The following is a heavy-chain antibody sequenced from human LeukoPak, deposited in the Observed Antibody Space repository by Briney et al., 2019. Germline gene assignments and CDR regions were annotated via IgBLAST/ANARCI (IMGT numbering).Heavy chain of an antibody. D-gene: IGHD3-22*01. CDR2: IYYSGST. J-gene: IGHJ4*02. Sequence: SETLSLTCTVYGGSISSYYWSWIRQPPGKGLEWIGYIYYSGSTNYNPSLKSRVTISVDTSKNQFSLKLSSVTAADTAVYYCARAVTYYYDSSGYYFDYWGQGTLVTVSS. CDR1: GGSISSYY. CDR3: ARAVTYYYDSSGYYFDY. V-gene: IGHV4-59*01.